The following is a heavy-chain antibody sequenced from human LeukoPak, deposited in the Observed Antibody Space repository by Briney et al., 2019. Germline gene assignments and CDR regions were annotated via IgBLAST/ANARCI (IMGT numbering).Heavy chain of an antibody. D-gene: IGHD2-21*02. CDR2: INPSGGST. V-gene: IGHV1-46*01. CDR3: ARAGAVVTMFFDF. CDR1: GYTFTSYY. J-gene: IGHJ4*02. Sequence: GASVKVSCKASGYTFTSYYMHWVRQAPGQGLEWMGIINPSGGSTSYAQKFQGRVTLTTDTSTSTAYMELRSLTSDDTALYYCARAGAVVTMFFDFWGQGTLVTVSS.